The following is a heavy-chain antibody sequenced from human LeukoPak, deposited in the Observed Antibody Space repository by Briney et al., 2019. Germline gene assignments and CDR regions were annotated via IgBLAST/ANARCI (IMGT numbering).Heavy chain of an antibody. Sequence: GGSPRLSCAASGFTFSSYGMSWVRQAPGKGLEWVSAISGSGGSTYYADSVKGRFTISRDNAKNSLYLQMNSLRAEDTAVYYCARDQYVWGSYRYRAFDIWGQGTMVTVSS. CDR1: GFTFSSYG. CDR3: ARDQYVWGSYRYRAFDI. V-gene: IGHV3-23*01. J-gene: IGHJ3*02. D-gene: IGHD3-16*02. CDR2: ISGSGGST.